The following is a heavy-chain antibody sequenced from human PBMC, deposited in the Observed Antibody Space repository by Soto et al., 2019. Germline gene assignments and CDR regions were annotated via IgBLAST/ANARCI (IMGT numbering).Heavy chain of an antibody. J-gene: IGHJ6*02. V-gene: IGHV4-34*01. D-gene: IGHD2-2*01. CDR1: GGAFSGYY. Sequence: PSEALALTCSVSGGAFSGYYWSWIRPPPGNGLEWIGEISRGGSSNYNPSLKGRVTISVDASKTQFSLKLSSVTAADPAVYYCASLPSSSTSSGYYYYGMDVWGQGTTVTVSS. CDR3: ASLPSSSTSSGYYYYGMDV. CDR2: ISRGGSS.